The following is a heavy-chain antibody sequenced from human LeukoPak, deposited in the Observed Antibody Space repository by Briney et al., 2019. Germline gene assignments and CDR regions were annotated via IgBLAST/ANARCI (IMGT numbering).Heavy chain of an antibody. CDR3: ARASCSGGSCRTFDS. CDR2: IYSGGST. CDR1: GFTVSSNY. Sequence: GGSLRLSCAASGFTVSSNYMTWVRQAPGKGLEWVSVIYSGGSTYYADSVKGRLTISRDNSKDTLYLQMDSLRAEDTAVYYCARASCSGGSCRTFDSWGQGTLVTVSS. D-gene: IGHD2-15*01. J-gene: IGHJ4*02. V-gene: IGHV3-53*01.